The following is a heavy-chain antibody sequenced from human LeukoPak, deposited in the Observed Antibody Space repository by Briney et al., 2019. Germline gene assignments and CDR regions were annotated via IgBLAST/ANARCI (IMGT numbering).Heavy chain of an antibody. CDR3: ARGRPYYYDSSGYYQDY. D-gene: IGHD3-22*01. CDR2: INPNSGGT. Sequence: ASVKVSCKASGYTFTCYYMHWVRQAPGQGHEWRGWINPNSGGTNYAQKFQGRLTMTRDTSISTAYMDLSRLRSDDTAVYYCARGRPYYYDSSGYYQDYWGQGTLVTVSS. V-gene: IGHV1-2*02. CDR1: GYTFTCYY. J-gene: IGHJ4*02.